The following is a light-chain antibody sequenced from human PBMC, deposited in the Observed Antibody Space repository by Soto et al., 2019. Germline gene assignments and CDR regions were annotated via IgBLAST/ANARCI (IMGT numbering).Light chain of an antibody. CDR1: QSIKRN. V-gene: IGKV3-15*01. J-gene: IGKJ3*01. CDR3: QQFDTSPLGK. CDR2: GAS. Sequence: IVMTLSPATLSASPGGRGTLSCEARQSIKRNVACYPQKPGQAPRHLIYGASTRATDIPVRFSGSGSGTDFIHTISRVEPEDFAVYYCQQFDTSPLGKFGPGTKVD.